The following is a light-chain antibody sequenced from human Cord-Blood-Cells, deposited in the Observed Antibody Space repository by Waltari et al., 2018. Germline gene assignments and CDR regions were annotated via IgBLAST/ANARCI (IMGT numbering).Light chain of an antibody. CDR2: DVS. J-gene: IGLJ2*01. CDR3: SSYTSSSTVL. Sequence: QSALTQPASVSGSPGQSITISCTGTSSDVGGYNYVSWYQQHPGKAPNLMIYDVSNRPSGVATRFSGSKSGTTASLAISGLQAEDEAGYYCSSYTSSSTVLFGGGTKLTVL. V-gene: IGLV2-14*01. CDR1: SSDVGGYNY.